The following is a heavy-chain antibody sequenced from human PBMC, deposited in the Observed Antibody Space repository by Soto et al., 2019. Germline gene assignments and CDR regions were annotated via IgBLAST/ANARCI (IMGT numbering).Heavy chain of an antibody. J-gene: IGHJ4*02. CDR3: ATAIAARPFAFDY. CDR1: GYTLTELS. D-gene: IGHD6-6*01. V-gene: IGHV1-24*01. Sequence: ASVKVSCKVSGYTLTELSMHWVRQAPGKGLGWMRGFDPEDGETIYAQKFQGRVTMTEDTSTDTAYMELSSLRSEDTAVYYCATAIAARPFAFDYWGQGTLVTVSS. CDR2: FDPEDGET.